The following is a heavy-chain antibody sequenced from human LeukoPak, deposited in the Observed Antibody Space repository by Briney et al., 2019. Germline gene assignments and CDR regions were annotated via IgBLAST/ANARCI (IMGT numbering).Heavy chain of an antibody. D-gene: IGHD3-22*01. J-gene: IGHJ4*02. CDR2: IYYSGST. CDR1: GDSITTSSNY. Sequence: PSETLSLTCTVSGDSITTSSNYWGWIRQPPGKGLEWIGNIYYSGSTYYNPSLKSRVTISVDTSKNQFSLWLSSVTAADTAVYYCARLETYDSTLDYWGQGTLVTVSS. V-gene: IGHV4-39*01. CDR3: ARLETYDSTLDY.